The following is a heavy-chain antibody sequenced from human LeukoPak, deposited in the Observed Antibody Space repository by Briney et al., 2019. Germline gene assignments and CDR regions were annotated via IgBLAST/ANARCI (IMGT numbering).Heavy chain of an antibody. CDR1: GFTFSSYS. D-gene: IGHD3-16*01. Sequence: GGSLRLSCAASGFTFSSYSMNWVRQAPGKGLEWVSSISSSSSYIYYADSVKGRFTISRDNAKNSLYLQMNSLRAEDTAVYYCAKGAGEIAHFDYWGQGTLVTVSS. J-gene: IGHJ4*02. V-gene: IGHV3-21*01. CDR2: ISSSSSYI. CDR3: AKGAGEIAHFDY.